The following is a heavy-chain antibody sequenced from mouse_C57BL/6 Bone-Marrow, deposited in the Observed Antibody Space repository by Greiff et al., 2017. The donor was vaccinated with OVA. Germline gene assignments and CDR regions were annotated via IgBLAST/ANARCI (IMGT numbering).Heavy chain of an antibody. Sequence: QVQLQQPGAELVKPGASVKLSCKASGYTFTSYWMHWVKQRPGQGLEWIGMIHPNSGSTNYNEKFKSKATLTVDKSSSTAYMQLSSLTSEDSAVYDCARWGLCGDFDYWGQGTTLTVSS. D-gene: IGHD2-13*01. CDR1: GYTFTSYW. V-gene: IGHV1-64*01. CDR2: IHPNSGST. J-gene: IGHJ2*01. CDR3: ARWGLCGDFDY.